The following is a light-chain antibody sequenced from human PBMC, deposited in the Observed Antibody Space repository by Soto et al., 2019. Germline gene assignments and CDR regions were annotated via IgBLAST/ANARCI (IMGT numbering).Light chain of an antibody. Sequence: DIQMTQSPSSLSASAGDRVTITCRASQSISSYLNWYQQKPGKVPKLLIYAASSLQSGVPSRFSGSGSGTDFPLTISSLQPEDFATYYCQQSYSTPRTFGQGTRLEIK. V-gene: IGKV1-39*01. CDR2: AAS. CDR3: QQSYSTPRT. J-gene: IGKJ5*01. CDR1: QSISSY.